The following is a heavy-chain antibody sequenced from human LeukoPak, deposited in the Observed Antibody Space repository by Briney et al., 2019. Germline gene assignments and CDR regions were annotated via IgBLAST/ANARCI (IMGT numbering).Heavy chain of an antibody. V-gene: IGHV3-33*01. D-gene: IGHD6-13*01. CDR1: GFTFSSYG. Sequence: PGGSLRLSCAASGFTFSSYGMHWVRQAPGKGLEWVAVIWYDGSNKYYADSVKGRFTISRDNSKNTLYLQMNSLRAEDTAVYYCARDQQGGSSWPWPGLFDIWGQGTMVTVSS. CDR2: IWYDGSNK. CDR3: ARDQQGGSSWPWPGLFDI. J-gene: IGHJ3*02.